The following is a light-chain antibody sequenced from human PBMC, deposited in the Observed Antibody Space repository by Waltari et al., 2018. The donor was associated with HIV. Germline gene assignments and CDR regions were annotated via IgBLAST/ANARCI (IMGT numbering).Light chain of an antibody. Sequence: SSELTQPPSVSVSPGQPARTPSSGDASPKPYTHWFQQKPGQAPVVVIHKNTERPSGIPERFSASRSGTTVTLTITGVQTDDEADYYCLSADTSGTYVFGPGTTVTVL. CDR1: ASPKPY. CDR2: KNT. CDR3: LSADTSGTYV. V-gene: IGLV3-25*03. J-gene: IGLJ1*01.